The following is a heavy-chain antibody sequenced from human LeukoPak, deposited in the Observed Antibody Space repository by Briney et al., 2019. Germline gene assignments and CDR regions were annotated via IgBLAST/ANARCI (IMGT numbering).Heavy chain of an antibody. V-gene: IGHV1-46*01. Sequence: GASVKVSCKASGYTFTSYYMHWVRQAPGQGLEWMGIINPSGGSTSYAQKFQGRVTMTRDTSTSTVYMELSSLRSEDTAVYYCAREGSYCGGDCSDGMDVWGQGTMVTVSS. J-gene: IGHJ3*01. CDR3: AREGSYCGGDCSDGMDV. CDR2: INPSGGST. CDR1: GYTFTSYY. D-gene: IGHD2-21*02.